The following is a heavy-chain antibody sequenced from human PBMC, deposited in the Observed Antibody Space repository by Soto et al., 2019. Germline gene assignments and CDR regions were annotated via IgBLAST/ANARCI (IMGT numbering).Heavy chain of an antibody. J-gene: IGHJ4*02. CDR2: IWYDGSNK. CDR3: ARERYGDYPRRDFDY. Sequence: QVQLVESGGGVVQPGRSLRLSCAASGFTFSSYGMHWVRQAPGKGLEWVAVIWYDGSNKYYADSVKDRFTITRDNSKNTLYLQMNRLRAEDTAVYYCARERYGDYPRRDFDYWGQGTLVTVSS. CDR1: GFTFSSYG. D-gene: IGHD4-17*01. V-gene: IGHV3-33*01.